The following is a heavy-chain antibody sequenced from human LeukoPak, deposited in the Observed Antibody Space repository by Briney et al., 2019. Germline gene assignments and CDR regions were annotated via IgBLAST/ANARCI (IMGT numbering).Heavy chain of an antibody. CDR1: GYTFTSYD. D-gene: IGHD7-27*01. J-gene: IGHJ6*03. Sequence: GASVKVSCKASGYTFTSYDINWVRQATGQGLEWMGWMNPNSGNTGYAQKFQGSVTITRNTSISTAYMELSSLRSEDTAVYYCARYVDTGEDYHYYYMDVWGKGTTVTVSS. CDR2: MNPNSGNT. CDR3: ARYVDTGEDYHYYYMDV. V-gene: IGHV1-8*03.